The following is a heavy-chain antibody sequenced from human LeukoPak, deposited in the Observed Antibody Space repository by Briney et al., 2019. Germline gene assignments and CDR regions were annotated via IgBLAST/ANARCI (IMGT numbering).Heavy chain of an antibody. V-gene: IGHV4-39*07. CDR2: IYFGGTT. CDR1: GGSMSSTSHF. J-gene: IGHJ4*02. D-gene: IGHD6-13*01. CDR3: ARDVRYSDYFDY. Sequence: SETLSLTCAVSGGSMSSTSHFWAWIRQPPGKGLEWIASIYFGGTTYYNPSLKSRVTISVDRSNNQFSLKLSSVTAADTAVYYCARDVRYSDYFDYWGQGTLVTVSS.